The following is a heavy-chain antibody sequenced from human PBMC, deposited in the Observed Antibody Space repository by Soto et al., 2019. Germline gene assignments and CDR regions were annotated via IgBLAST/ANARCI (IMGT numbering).Heavy chain of an antibody. CDR3: ARDYVDTAMVTGGDY. J-gene: IGHJ4*02. CDR2: IYSGGST. V-gene: IGHV3-66*01. CDR1: GFTVSSNY. Sequence: GGSLRLSCAASGFTVSSNYMSWVRQAPGKGLEWVSVIYSGGSTYYADSVKGRFTISRDNSKNTLYLQMNSLRAEDTAVYYCARDYVDTAMVTGGDYWGQGTLVTVSS. D-gene: IGHD5-18*01.